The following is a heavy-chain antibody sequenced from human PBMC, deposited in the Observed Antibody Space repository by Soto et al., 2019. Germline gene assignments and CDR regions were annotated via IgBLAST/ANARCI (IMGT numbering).Heavy chain of an antibody. V-gene: IGHV1-69*06. D-gene: IGHD5-12*01. J-gene: IGHJ6*02. CDR2: IIPIFGTA. CDR3: ARDAVATTDYYYYGMDV. Sequence: QVQLVQSGAEVKKPGSSVKVSCKASGGTFSSYAISWVRQAPGQGLEWMGGIIPIFGTANYAQKFQGRVTITADKSTSTAYMELSSLRSEDTAVHYCARDAVATTDYYYYGMDVWGQGTTVTVSS. CDR1: GGTFSSYA.